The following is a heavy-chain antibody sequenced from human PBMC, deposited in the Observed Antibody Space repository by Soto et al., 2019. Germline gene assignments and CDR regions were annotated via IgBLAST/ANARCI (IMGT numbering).Heavy chain of an antibody. CDR2: ISGSGGST. D-gene: IGHD3-22*01. V-gene: IGHV3-23*01. CDR3: AKDQRVYYYDSSGYYIAFDI. Sequence: EVQLLESGGGLVQPGGSLRLACAASGFTFSSYAMSWVRQAPGKGLEWVSAISGSGGSTYYADSVKGRFTISRDNAKNTLYLQLNSQRAEDAAVYYCAKDQRVYYYDSSGYYIAFDIWGQGTMVTVSS. J-gene: IGHJ3*02. CDR1: GFTFSSYA.